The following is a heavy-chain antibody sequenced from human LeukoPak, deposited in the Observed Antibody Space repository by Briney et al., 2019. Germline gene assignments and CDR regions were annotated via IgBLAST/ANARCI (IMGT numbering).Heavy chain of an antibody. D-gene: IGHD3-3*01. J-gene: IGHJ4*02. CDR3: ARDPYDFWSGFDY. Sequence: GGSLRLSCAASGFTFSSYWMSWVGQAPGKGLEWVANIKEDGNEKYYVDSVKGRFTISRDNATNSLHLQMNSLRAEDTAVYYCARDPYDFWSGFDYWGQGTLVTVSS. V-gene: IGHV3-7*01. CDR2: IKEDGNEK. CDR1: GFTFSSYW.